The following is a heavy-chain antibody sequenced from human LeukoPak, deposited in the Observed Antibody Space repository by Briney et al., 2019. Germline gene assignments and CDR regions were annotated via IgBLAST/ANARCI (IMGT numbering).Heavy chain of an antibody. CDR1: GYTFTGYY. Sequence: ASVKVSCKASGYTFTGYYMHWVRQAPGQGLEWMGWINPNSGGTDFAQRFQGRVTMTRDTSISTAYMELSRLSSDDTAVYYCARSGGREFDFWGQGTLVTVSS. CDR2: INPNSGGT. V-gene: IGHV1-2*02. CDR3: ARSGGREFDF. J-gene: IGHJ4*02. D-gene: IGHD4-23*01.